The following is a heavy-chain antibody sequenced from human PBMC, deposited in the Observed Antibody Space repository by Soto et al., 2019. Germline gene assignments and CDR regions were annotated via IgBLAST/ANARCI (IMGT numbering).Heavy chain of an antibody. J-gene: IGHJ4*02. Sequence: PSETLSLTCSVSGASIYSSYWSWIRQPPGKGLEWIGYVYNSGHTNYNPSLKSRVTISVDTSKKQCSLRLNAVTAADTAMYYCARLDYFDSTGNIDYWGQGTLVTVSS. CDR3: ARLDYFDSTGNIDY. V-gene: IGHV4-59*01. CDR2: VYNSGHT. CDR1: GASIYSSY. D-gene: IGHD3-22*01.